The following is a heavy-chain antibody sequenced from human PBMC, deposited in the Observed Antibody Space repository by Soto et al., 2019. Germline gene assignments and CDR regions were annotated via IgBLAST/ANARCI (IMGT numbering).Heavy chain of an antibody. CDR3: SRSLWNGYYPNDDIDI. D-gene: IGHD3-3*01. CDR1: GGSISSGGYY. J-gene: IGHJ3*02. V-gene: IGHV4-31*03. CDR2: IYYSGST. Sequence: QVQLQESGPGLVKPSQTLSLTCTVSGGSISSGGYYWSWIRQHPGKGLEWIGYIYYSGSTYYNRFLIHRVIRSVNTTKNQFYLNLSSVTAADTAGHYCSRSLWNGYYPNDDIDILGQITMVTGSS.